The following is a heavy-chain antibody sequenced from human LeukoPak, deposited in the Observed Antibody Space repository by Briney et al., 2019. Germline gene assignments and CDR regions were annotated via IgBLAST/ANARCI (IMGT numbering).Heavy chain of an antibody. V-gene: IGHV4-38-2*01. CDR3: ARGPYTNTNYFDP. J-gene: IGHJ5*02. D-gene: IGHD2-2*02. CDR2: ISHSGST. Sequence: SETLSLTCGVSNYSISSGYFWGWLRQSPGKGLEGIGSISHSGSTYYNPSLESRVTISLDTSKNQFSLKLGSVTAADTAVYFCARGPYTNTNYFDPWGQGTQVTVTS. CDR1: NYSISSGYF.